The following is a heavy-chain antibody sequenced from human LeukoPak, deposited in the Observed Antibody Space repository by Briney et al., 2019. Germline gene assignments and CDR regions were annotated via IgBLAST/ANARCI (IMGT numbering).Heavy chain of an antibody. CDR3: AKDDDFWSGYTDY. CDR1: GFNFRSYW. J-gene: IGHJ4*02. D-gene: IGHD3-3*01. V-gene: IGHV3-23*01. Sequence: GGSLRLSCVASGFNFRSYWMSWVRQAPGKGLEWVSAISGSGGSTYYADSVKGRFTISRDNSKNTLYLQMNSLRAEDTAVYYCAKDDDFWSGYTDYWGQGTLVTVSS. CDR2: ISGSGGST.